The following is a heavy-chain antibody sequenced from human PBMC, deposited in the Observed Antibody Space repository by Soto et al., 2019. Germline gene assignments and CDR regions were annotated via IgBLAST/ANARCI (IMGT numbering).Heavy chain of an antibody. V-gene: IGHV1-18*01. CDR2: ISAYNGNT. J-gene: IGHJ4*02. CDR1: GYTFTNFG. CDR3: ASGGTPIDY. D-gene: IGHD3-16*01. Sequence: QVQLVQSGAEVKKPGASVKVSCKASGYTFTNFGISWVRQAPGQGLEWMGWISAYNGNTNYAQKFQGRVTMTTDTSSSTADLEVRSLRLDDTAVYDCASGGTPIDYWGQGTLVTVSS.